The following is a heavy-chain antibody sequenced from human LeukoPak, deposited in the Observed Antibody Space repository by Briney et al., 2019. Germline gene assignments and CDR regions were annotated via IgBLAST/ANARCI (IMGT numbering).Heavy chain of an antibody. J-gene: IGHJ4*02. Sequence: SVKVSCKASGYTFTGYYMHWVRQAPGQGLEWMGWINPNSGGTNYAQKFQGRVTMTRDTSISTAYMELSRLRSDDTAVYYCARDPFNYYGSGSPSYYFDYWGQGTLVTVSS. CDR1: GYTFTGYY. V-gene: IGHV1-2*02. CDR2: INPNSGGT. CDR3: ARDPFNYYGSGSPSYYFDY. D-gene: IGHD3-10*01.